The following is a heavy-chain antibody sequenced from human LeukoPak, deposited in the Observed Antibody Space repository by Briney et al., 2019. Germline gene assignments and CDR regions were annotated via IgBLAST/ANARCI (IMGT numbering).Heavy chain of an antibody. D-gene: IGHD3-16*02. CDR2: IYHSGST. V-gene: IGHV4-34*01. CDR1: GGSFSGYY. Sequence: SETLSLTCAVYGGSFSGYYWSWIRQPPRKGRERGGEIYHSGSTNYNPSLKSRVTISVDTSKHQFSLKLSSVTAADTAVYYCARGYYDYVWGSYRPRVDPWGQGPLVPVSS. CDR3: ARGYYDYVWGSYRPRVDP. J-gene: IGHJ5*02.